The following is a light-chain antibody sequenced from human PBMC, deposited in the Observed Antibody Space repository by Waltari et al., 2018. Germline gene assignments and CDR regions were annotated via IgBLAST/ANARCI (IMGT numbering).Light chain of an antibody. CDR3: YSAADNAVGV. CDR2: KDN. J-gene: IGLJ3*02. Sequence: SYDLTQPSSVSVSPGQTARIPCSGDILAKKYGRWFQQKPGQAPVQVIYKDNERPSGIPERFSGSSSGTTVTLTISGAHVDDEADYYCYSAADNAVGVFGGGTKLTV. V-gene: IGLV3-27*01. CDR1: ILAKKY.